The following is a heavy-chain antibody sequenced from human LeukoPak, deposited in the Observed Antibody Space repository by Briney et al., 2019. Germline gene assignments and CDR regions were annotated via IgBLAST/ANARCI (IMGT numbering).Heavy chain of an antibody. CDR1: GFTFSSYG. CDR2: ISGSGGST. D-gene: IGHD3-22*01. CDR3: AKDDYYDSSGYYYSSFFDY. Sequence: GGSLRLSCAASGFTFSSYGMSWVRQAPGKGLGWVSAISGSGGSTYYADSVKGRFTISRDNSKNTLYLQMNSLRAEDTAVYYCAKDDYYDSSGYYYSSFFDYWGQGTLVTVSS. V-gene: IGHV3-23*01. J-gene: IGHJ4*02.